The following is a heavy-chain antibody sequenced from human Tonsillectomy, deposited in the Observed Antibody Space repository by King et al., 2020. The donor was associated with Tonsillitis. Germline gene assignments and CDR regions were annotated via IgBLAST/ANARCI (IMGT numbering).Heavy chain of an antibody. Sequence: VQLVESGGGLVQPGGSLRLSCAASGFTFSSYWMSWVRQAPGKGLEWVANIKQDGSEKYYVDSVKGRFTISRDNAKNSLYLQMNSLRAEDTAVYYCARLTEYYDSSGYVWFDTWGQGTLVTVSS. CDR3: ARLTEYYDSSGYVWFDT. J-gene: IGHJ5*02. D-gene: IGHD3-22*01. CDR2: IKQDGSEK. CDR1: GFTFSSYW. V-gene: IGHV3-7*01.